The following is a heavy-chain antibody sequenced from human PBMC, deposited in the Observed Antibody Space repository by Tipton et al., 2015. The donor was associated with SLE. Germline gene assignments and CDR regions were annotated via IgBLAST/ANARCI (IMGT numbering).Heavy chain of an antibody. Sequence: LRLSCAVYGGSFSSYYWSWIRQPPGKGLEWIGEINHSGSTNYNPSLKSRVTISVDTSKNQFSLKLSSVTAADTAVYYCASLSSSDVWGQGTTVTVSS. V-gene: IGHV4-34*01. CDR1: GGSFSSYY. J-gene: IGHJ6*02. D-gene: IGHD2-15*01. CDR3: ASLSSSDV. CDR2: INHSGST.